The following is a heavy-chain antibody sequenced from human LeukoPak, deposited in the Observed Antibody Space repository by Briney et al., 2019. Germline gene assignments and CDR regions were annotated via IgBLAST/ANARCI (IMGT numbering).Heavy chain of an antibody. D-gene: IGHD6-13*01. J-gene: IGHJ4*02. Sequence: GGSLRLSCAASGFAFSSYAMSWGRQAPGKGLEWVSSISGTGGRTYYADSVKGRFTISRGNSKNTLDLQMNSLRADDTAVYYCARDGYSNYWYLNLWGQGTLVTVS. CDR3: ARDGYSNYWYLNL. V-gene: IGHV3-23*01. CDR2: ISGTGGRT. CDR1: GFAFSSYA.